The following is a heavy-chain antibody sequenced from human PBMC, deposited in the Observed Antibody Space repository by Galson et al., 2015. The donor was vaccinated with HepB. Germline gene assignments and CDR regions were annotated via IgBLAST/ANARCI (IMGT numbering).Heavy chain of an antibody. CDR2: ISGTGGNT. CDR1: GFTFSSYA. Sequence: SLRLSCAASGFTFSSYAMSWVRQAPGKGLEWVSGISGTGGNTYYADSVKGRFTISRDNSKNTLYLQMNSLRAEDTAVYYCAKDLLGATTGADWGQGTLVTVSS. J-gene: IGHJ4*02. V-gene: IGHV3-23*01. CDR3: AKDLLGATTGAD. D-gene: IGHD1-26*01.